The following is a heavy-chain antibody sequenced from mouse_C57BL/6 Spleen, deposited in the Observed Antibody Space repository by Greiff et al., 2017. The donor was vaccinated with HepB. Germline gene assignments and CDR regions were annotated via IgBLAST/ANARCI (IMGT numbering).Heavy chain of an antibody. J-gene: IGHJ2*01. CDR1: GYTFTDYN. CDR3: ARKTGTAYFDY. D-gene: IGHD4-1*01. CDR2: INPNNGGT. Sequence: SGPELVKPGASVKMSCKASGYTFTDYNMHWVKQSHGKSLEWIGYINPNNGGTSYNQKFKGKATLTVNKSSSTAYMELRSLTSEDSAVYYCARKTGTAYFDYWGQGTTLTVSS. V-gene: IGHV1-22*01.